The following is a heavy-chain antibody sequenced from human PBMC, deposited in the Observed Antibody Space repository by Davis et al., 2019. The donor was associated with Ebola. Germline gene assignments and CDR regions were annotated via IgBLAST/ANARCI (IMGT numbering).Heavy chain of an antibody. CDR2: ISGSGGST. V-gene: IGHV3-23*01. Sequence: GEALKISCAASGFTFSSYAMSWVRQAPGKGLEWVSAISGSGGSTYYADSVKGRFTISRDNSKNTLYLQMNSLRAEDTAVYYCAKAPDYRASHWGQGILVTVSS. CDR1: GFTFSSYA. CDR3: AKAPDYRASH. D-gene: IGHD4-11*01. J-gene: IGHJ4*02.